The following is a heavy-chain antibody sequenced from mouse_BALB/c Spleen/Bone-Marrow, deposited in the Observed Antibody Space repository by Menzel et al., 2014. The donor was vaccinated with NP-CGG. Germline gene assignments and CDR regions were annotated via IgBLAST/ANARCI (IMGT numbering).Heavy chain of an antibody. D-gene: IGHD2-4*01. CDR2: IWGDGST. CDR3: ARDSFLITRALDY. CDR1: GFSLTGYG. Sequence: VNVVESGPGLVAPSQSLSITCTVSGFSLTGYGVSWVRQSPGKGLEWLGMIWGDGSTDYNSALKSRLSISKDNSKSQVFLKMNSLQTDDTAGYYCARDSFLITRALDYWGQGTSVTVSS. J-gene: IGHJ4*01. V-gene: IGHV2-6-7*01.